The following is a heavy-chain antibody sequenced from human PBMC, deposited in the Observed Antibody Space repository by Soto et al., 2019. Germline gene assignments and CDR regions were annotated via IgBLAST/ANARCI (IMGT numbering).Heavy chain of an antibody. CDR2: ISSSSSYI. V-gene: IGHV3-21*01. D-gene: IGHD5-12*01. Sequence: GGSLRLSGAASGFTFSSYSMNWVRQAPGKGLEWVSSISSSSSYIYYADSVKGRFTISRDNAKNSLYLQMNSLRAEDTAVYYCSRDSAYGGYYFDYWGQGTLVTVSS. CDR1: GFTFSSYS. J-gene: IGHJ4*02. CDR3: SRDSAYGGYYFDY.